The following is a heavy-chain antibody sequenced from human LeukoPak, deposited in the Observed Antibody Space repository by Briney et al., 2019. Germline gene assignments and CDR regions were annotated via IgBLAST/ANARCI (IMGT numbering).Heavy chain of an antibody. Sequence: GGSLRLSCAASAFTFSSYAMSWVRQPPGKGLQWVSTISGSGGSTYYADSVEGRFTTSRDNSKNTLYLQMNSLRAEDTAVYYCAKSGATGRPRIDYWGQGTLVTVSS. CDR2: ISGSGGST. D-gene: IGHD1-26*01. V-gene: IGHV3-23*01. J-gene: IGHJ4*02. CDR1: AFTFSSYA. CDR3: AKSGATGRPRIDY.